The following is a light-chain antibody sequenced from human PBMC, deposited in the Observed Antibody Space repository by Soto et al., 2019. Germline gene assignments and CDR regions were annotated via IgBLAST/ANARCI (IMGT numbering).Light chain of an antibody. Sequence: QSVLTQPPSASRSLGQSVTISCTGTSRDVGGYNYVSWYQQHPGKAPKLMIYEVSKRPSGVPDRFSGSKSGSTASLTVSGLQAEDEADYYCYSYAGGNNVFGTGTKVTVL. CDR3: YSYAGGNNV. V-gene: IGLV2-8*02. CDR2: EVS. CDR1: SRDVGGYNY. J-gene: IGLJ1*01.